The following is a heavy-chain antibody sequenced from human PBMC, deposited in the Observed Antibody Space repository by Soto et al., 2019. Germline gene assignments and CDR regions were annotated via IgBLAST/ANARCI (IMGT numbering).Heavy chain of an antibody. Sequence: QVQLVESGGGVVQPGRSLRLSCAASGFTFSSYAMHWVRQAPGKGLELVAIISYDGSNKYYAEFMKGRFTISRDNPKNTVHLQMSSLRTEDTAVYYCARDLSRGITMIALEIHYWGQGTLVTVSS. CDR1: GFTFSSYA. V-gene: IGHV3-30-3*01. CDR2: ISYDGSNK. J-gene: IGHJ4*02. D-gene: IGHD3-22*01. CDR3: ARDLSRGITMIALEIHY.